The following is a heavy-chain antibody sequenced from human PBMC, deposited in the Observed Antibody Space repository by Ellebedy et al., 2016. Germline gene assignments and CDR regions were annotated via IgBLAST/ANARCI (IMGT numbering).Heavy chain of an antibody. CDR3: ARRRDGYNDY. Sequence: ASVKVSXXASGYTFTGYYMHWVRQAPGQGLEWMGWINPNSGGTNYAQKFQGRVTMTRDTSISTAYMELRSLRSDDTAVYYCARRRDGYNDYWGQGTLVTVSS. V-gene: IGHV1-2*02. CDR2: INPNSGGT. J-gene: IGHJ4*02. D-gene: IGHD5-24*01. CDR1: GYTFTGYY.